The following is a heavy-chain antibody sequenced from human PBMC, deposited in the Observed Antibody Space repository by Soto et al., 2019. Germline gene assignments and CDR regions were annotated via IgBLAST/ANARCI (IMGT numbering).Heavy chain of an antibody. J-gene: IGHJ6*03. V-gene: IGHV4-59*01. Sequence: SETLSLTCTVSGGSISSYYWSWIRQPPGKGLESIGYIYNSGSANYNPSLKSRVTISVDTSKNQFPLKLSSVTAADTAVYYCASGYYYYMDVWGKGTXVTVSS. CDR3: ASGYYYYMDV. CDR1: GGSISSYY. CDR2: IYNSGSA.